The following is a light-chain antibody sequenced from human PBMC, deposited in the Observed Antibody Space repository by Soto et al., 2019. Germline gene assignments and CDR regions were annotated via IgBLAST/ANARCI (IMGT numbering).Light chain of an antibody. V-gene: IGKV3-20*01. CDR2: DAS. CDR1: QSVRGTS. CDR3: QHYGSSPPIT. J-gene: IGKJ5*01. Sequence: DIVLTQSPGTLSLSPGERATLSCRASQSVRGTSLAWYQQKPGQAPRLLIYDASSRATGIPDRFSGGGSGTEFTLTISRMEPEDFVVYYCQHYGSSPPITFGQGTRLEIK.